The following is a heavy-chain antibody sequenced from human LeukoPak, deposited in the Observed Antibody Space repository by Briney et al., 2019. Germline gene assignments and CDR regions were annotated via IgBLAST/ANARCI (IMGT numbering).Heavy chain of an antibody. CDR3: ARDRAGDPYYYYGMDV. CDR1: GFTFSSYA. CDR2: ISYDGSSK. J-gene: IGHJ6*02. D-gene: IGHD4-17*01. V-gene: IGHV3-30-3*01. Sequence: PGGSLRLSCAASGFTFSSYAMHWVRQAPGKGLEWVAVISYDGSSKYYADSVKGRFTISRDNSKNTLYLQMNSLRAEDTAVYYCARDRAGDPYYYYGMDVWGQGTTVTVSS.